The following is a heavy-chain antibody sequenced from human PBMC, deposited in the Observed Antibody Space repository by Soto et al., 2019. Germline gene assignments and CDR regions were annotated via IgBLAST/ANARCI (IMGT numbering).Heavy chain of an antibody. CDR2: IIPNFDTP. J-gene: IGHJ6*02. CDR3: AVAMVREILIFESSGMHV. D-gene: IGHD3-10*01. CDR1: GGSFNNYG. Sequence: QVHLVQSGAEVKKPGSSVKVSCKTSGGSFNNYGVSWVRQAPGQGLEWMGGIIPNFDTPNYAQKFQDRVTIIADESTSTVYMELRSLRSNDTAMYYCAVAMVREILIFESSGMHVWGQGTTVIVSS. V-gene: IGHV1-69*01.